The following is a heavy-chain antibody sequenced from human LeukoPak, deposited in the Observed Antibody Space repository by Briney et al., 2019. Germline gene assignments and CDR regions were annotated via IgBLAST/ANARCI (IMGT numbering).Heavy chain of an antibody. CDR3: ARDIAVVVVVPAAIGWFDP. Sequence: ASVKVSCKASGYTFTGYYMHWVRQAPGQGLEWMGWISAYNGNTNYAQKLQGRVTMTTDTSTSTAHMELRSLRSDDTAVYYCARDIAVVVVVPAAIGWFDPWGQGTLVTVSS. D-gene: IGHD2-2*01. J-gene: IGHJ5*02. V-gene: IGHV1-18*04. CDR1: GYTFTGYY. CDR2: ISAYNGNT.